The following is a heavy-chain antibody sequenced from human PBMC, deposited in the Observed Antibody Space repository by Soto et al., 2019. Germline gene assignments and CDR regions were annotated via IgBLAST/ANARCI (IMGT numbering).Heavy chain of an antibody. Sequence: ASVKVSCKASGYTFTSYAMHWVRQAPGQRLEWMGWINAGNGNTKYSQKFQGRVTITRDTSASTAYMELSSLRSEDTAVYYCARDRGHPVAGTFDYWGLGTLVTAPQ. J-gene: IGHJ4*02. CDR3: ARDRGHPVAGTFDY. V-gene: IGHV1-3*01. CDR1: GYTFTSYA. CDR2: INAGNGNT. D-gene: IGHD6-19*01.